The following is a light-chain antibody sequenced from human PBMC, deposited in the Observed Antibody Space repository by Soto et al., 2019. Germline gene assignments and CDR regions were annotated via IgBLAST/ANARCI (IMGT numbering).Light chain of an antibody. V-gene: IGLV1-44*01. J-gene: IGLJ1*01. CDR2: SNN. CDR1: SFNIGSNT. Sequence: QLVLTQPPSASGTPGQRVTISCSGSSFNIGSNTVNWYQQLPGTAPKLLIYSNNQRPSGVPDRFSGSKSGTSASLAISGLQSEDEVDYYCAAWDDSLNAYVFGTGTKLTVL. CDR3: AAWDDSLNAYV.